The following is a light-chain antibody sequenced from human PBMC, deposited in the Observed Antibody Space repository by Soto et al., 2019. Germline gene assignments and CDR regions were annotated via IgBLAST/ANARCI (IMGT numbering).Light chain of an antibody. Sequence: EVVMTQSPATLSVSPGERATLSCRASQSVRSNFAWYQQKPGQAPRLLIYGVSTRATGVPSRFSGSGSGSEFTFTISSLQSEDFALYYCLQYNDWVPTFGQGTKVEIK. J-gene: IGKJ1*01. V-gene: IGKV3-15*01. CDR3: LQYNDWVPT. CDR1: QSVRSN. CDR2: GVS.